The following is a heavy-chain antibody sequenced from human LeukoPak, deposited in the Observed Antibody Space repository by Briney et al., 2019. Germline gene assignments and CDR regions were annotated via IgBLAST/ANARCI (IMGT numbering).Heavy chain of an antibody. D-gene: IGHD3-10*02. V-gene: IGHV3-48*03. CDR1: GFTFSSCE. CDR3: AELGITMIGGV. Sequence: GGSLRLSCAASGFTFSSCEMNWVRQPPGRGLEWVSCISSSGSTIYYADSVKGRFTISRDNAKNSLYLQMNSLRAEDTAVYYCAELGITMIGGVWGKGTTVTISS. J-gene: IGHJ6*04. CDR2: ISSSGSTI.